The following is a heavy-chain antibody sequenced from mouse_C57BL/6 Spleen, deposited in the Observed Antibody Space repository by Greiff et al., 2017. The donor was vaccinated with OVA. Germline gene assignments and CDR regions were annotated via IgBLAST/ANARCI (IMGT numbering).Heavy chain of an antibody. V-gene: IGHV1-64*01. CDR3: ARSPFITTVRDY. D-gene: IGHD1-1*01. Sequence: QVQLQQPGAELVKPGASVKLSCKASGYTFTSYWMHWVKQRPGQGLEWIGMIHPNSGSTNYNEKFKSKATLTVDKSSNTAYMQLSSLTSEDSAVYYCARSPFITTVRDYWGQGTSVTVSS. J-gene: IGHJ4*01. CDR2: IHPNSGST. CDR1: GYTFTSYW.